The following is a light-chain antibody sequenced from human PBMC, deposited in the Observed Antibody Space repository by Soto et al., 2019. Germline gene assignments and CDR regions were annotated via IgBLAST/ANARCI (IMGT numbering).Light chain of an antibody. CDR2: GAS. CDR3: QQYGSSGT. V-gene: IGKV3-20*01. J-gene: IGKJ1*01. CDR1: QSVSSGY. Sequence: DILLTQSPATLSLSPGERASLSCRASQSVSSGYLAWYQQRPGQAPRLLIYGASNRATGIPDRFSGSGSGTDFTLTISRLEPKDFAVYYCQQYGSSGTFGQGTKVDI.